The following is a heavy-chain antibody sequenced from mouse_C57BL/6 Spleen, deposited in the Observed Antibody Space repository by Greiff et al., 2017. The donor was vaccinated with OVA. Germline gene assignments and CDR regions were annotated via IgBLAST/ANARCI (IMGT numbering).Heavy chain of an antibody. CDR1: GFTFSDYY. D-gene: IGHD2-1*01. V-gene: IGHV5-16*01. J-gene: IGHJ1*03. Sequence: EVKLVESEGGLVQPGSSMKLSCTASGFTFSDYYMAWVRQVPEKGLEWVANINYDGSSTYYLDSLKSRFIISRDNAKNILYLQMSSLKSEDTATYYCAREGGNYVWYFDVWGTGTTVTVSS. CDR2: INYDGSST. CDR3: AREGGNYVWYFDV.